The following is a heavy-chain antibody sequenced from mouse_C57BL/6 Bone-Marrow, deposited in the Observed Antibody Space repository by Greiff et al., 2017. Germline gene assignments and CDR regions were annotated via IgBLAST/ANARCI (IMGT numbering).Heavy chain of an antibody. CDR3: ARETNYYSSSFWYFDV. J-gene: IGHJ1*03. D-gene: IGHD1-1*01. CDR1: GFSLTSYA. CDR2: IWTGGGT. Sequence: QVQLQQSGPGLVAPSQSLSITCTVSGFSLTSYAISWVRQPPGKGLEWLGVIWTGGGTNYNSAHKSRLSISKDNSKSQVFLKMNSLQTDDTARYYCARETNYYSSSFWYFDVWGTGTTVTVSS. V-gene: IGHV2-9-1*01.